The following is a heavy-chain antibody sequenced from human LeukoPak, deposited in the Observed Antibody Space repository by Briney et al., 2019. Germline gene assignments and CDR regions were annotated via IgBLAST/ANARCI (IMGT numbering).Heavy chain of an antibody. Sequence: PGGSPRLSCAASGFTFSNYAMSWVRQAPGKGLEWVSGMSGSGGSTYYADSVKGRFTISRDNSKKTLYLQMNSLRAEDTAVYYCATGSSSWYSPGGYWGQGTLVTVSS. J-gene: IGHJ4*02. D-gene: IGHD6-13*01. V-gene: IGHV3-23*01. CDR3: ATGSSSWYSPGGY. CDR2: MSGSGGST. CDR1: GFTFSNYA.